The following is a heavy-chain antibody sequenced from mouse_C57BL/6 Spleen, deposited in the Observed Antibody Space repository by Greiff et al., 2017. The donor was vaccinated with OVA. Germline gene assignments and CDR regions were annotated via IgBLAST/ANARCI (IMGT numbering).Heavy chain of an antibody. V-gene: IGHV1-43*01. Sequence: EVQLQQSGPELVKPGASVKISCKASGYSFTGYYMHWVKQSSEKSLEWIGEINPSTGGTSYNQKFKGKATLTVDKSSSTAYMQLKSLTSEDSAVYYCARKVSFYAMDYWGQGTSVTVSS. J-gene: IGHJ4*01. CDR2: INPSTGGT. CDR1: GYSFTGYY. D-gene: IGHD1-3*01. CDR3: ARKVSFYAMDY.